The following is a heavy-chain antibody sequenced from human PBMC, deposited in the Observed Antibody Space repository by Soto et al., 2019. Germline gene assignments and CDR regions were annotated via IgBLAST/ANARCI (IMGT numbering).Heavy chain of an antibody. J-gene: IGHJ6*02. Sequence: PSETLSLTCAVSGYSISSGYYWGWIRQPPGKGLEWIGSIYHSGSTYYNPSLKSRVTISVDTSKNQFSLKLSSVTAADTAVYYCATGTTYYYYYCGMDVWGQGTTVTVSS. CDR2: IYHSGST. D-gene: IGHD1-7*01. V-gene: IGHV4-38-2*01. CDR1: GYSISSGYY. CDR3: ATGTTYYYYYCGMDV.